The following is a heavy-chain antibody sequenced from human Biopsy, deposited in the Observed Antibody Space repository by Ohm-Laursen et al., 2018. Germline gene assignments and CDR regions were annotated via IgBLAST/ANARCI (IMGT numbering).Heavy chain of an antibody. Sequence: SLRLSCAASGFTLNNHGMHWVRQAPGKGLQWVSLIYSDGNTYYADSVKGRFTISRDIPRNTLYLQMNSLRAEDTAVYYCARGPGKLWSGYYTWGQGSLVSVSS. CDR1: GFTLNNHG. CDR2: IYSDGNT. V-gene: IGHV3-53*01. CDR3: ARGPGKLWSGYYT. D-gene: IGHD3-3*01. J-gene: IGHJ5*02.